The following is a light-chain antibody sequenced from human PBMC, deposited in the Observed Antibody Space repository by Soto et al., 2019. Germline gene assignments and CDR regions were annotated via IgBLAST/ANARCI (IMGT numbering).Light chain of an antibody. CDR2: WAS. Sequence: DIVMTQSPDSLAVSLGERATINCKYSQSVLYSSNNKNYLAWYQQKPGQPPKLLIYWASTRESGVPDRFSGSGSGTDSTLTITSLQAEDVAVYYCQQYETTPPTFGQGTKLEIK. CDR1: QSVLYSSNNKNY. J-gene: IGKJ2*01. CDR3: QQYETTPPT. V-gene: IGKV4-1*01.